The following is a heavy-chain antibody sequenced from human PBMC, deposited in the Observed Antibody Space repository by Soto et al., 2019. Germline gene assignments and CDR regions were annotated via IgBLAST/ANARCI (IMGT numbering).Heavy chain of an antibody. Sequence: PSETLSLTCTVSGGSFSSDYWNWIRQPPGKGLEWIGYIYDSGSTGSTNYNPSLKSRVTISVETSKNQVTLRLSSVTAADTAVYYCARDGHYGSGSYYTWFDPWGQGTLVTVSS. J-gene: IGHJ5*02. CDR1: GGSFSSDY. D-gene: IGHD3-10*01. V-gene: IGHV4-59*01. CDR2: IYDSGSTGST. CDR3: ARDGHYGSGSYYTWFDP.